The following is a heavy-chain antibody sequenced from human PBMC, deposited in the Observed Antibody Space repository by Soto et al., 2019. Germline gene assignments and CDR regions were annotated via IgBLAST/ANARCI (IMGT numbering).Heavy chain of an antibody. CDR1: GYTFTSYG. V-gene: IGHV1-18*01. Sequence: QVQLVQSGAEVKKPGASVKVSCKASGYTFTSYGIRWVRQAPGQGLEWMGWISAYNGNTNYAQKLQGRVTMTTDTSTSAADMALRSLRCDVTAVYYCGRDLGPRTVAGTDYWGQGNLVTGSS. J-gene: IGHJ4*02. CDR3: GRDLGPRTVAGTDY. CDR2: ISAYNGNT. D-gene: IGHD6-19*01.